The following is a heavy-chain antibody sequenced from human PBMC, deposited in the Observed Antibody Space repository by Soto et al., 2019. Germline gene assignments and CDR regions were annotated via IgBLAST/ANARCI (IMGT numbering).Heavy chain of an antibody. Sequence: QVQLVQSGAEVKKPGSSVKVSCKASGGTFSSYAISWVRQAPGQGLEWMGGIIPIFGTANYAQKFQGRVTITADESTSTAYMELSSLRSEDTAVYYCARGGPVRQLVPRPVTQYGMDVWGQGTTVTVSS. CDR1: GGTFSSYA. CDR3: ARGGPVRQLVPRPVTQYGMDV. V-gene: IGHV1-69*01. D-gene: IGHD6-13*01. CDR2: IIPIFGTA. J-gene: IGHJ6*02.